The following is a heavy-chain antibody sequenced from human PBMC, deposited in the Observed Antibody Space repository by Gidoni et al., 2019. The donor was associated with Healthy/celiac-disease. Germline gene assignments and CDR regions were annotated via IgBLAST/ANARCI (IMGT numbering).Heavy chain of an antibody. CDR2: INSDGSST. J-gene: IGHJ6*02. CDR1: GFTFSSYW. CDR3: ASLHRASSSWYGGHYYYGMDV. V-gene: IGHV3-74*01. Sequence: EVQLVESGGGLVQPGGSLRLSCAASGFTFSSYWMHWVRQAPGKGLVWVSRINSDGSSTSYADSVKGRFTISRDNAKNTLYLQMNSLRAEDTAVYYCASLHRASSSWYGGHYYYGMDVWGQGTTVTVSS. D-gene: IGHD6-13*01.